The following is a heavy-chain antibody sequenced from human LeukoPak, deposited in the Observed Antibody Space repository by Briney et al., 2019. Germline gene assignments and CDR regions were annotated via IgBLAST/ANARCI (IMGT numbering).Heavy chain of an antibody. Sequence: ASVKVSCKASGYTFTGYYMNWVRQAPGQGHEWMGWINPSSGGTKYAQKFQGRVTMTRDTSISTAYMELNRLRSDDTAVYYCARGDHDYWGQGTLVTVSS. J-gene: IGHJ4*02. CDR3: ARGDHDY. CDR1: GYTFTGYY. CDR2: INPSSGGT. V-gene: IGHV1-2*02.